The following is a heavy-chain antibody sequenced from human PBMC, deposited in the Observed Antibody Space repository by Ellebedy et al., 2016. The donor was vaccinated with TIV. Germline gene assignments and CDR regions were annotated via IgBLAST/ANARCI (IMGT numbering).Heavy chain of an antibody. CDR2: ISHSEGT. D-gene: IGHD1/OR15-1a*01. CDR1: GGSFSGPY. V-gene: IGHV4-34*01. CDR3: VRGSDWNKVGY. Sequence: MPSETLSLTCAVSGGSFSGPYWNWIRQPPGKGLEWSGEISHSEGTYYNPSLASRVTRSLDTSKNQFSLKLTSVTAADTAVYYCVRGSDWNKVGYWGQGTLVTVSS. J-gene: IGHJ4*02.